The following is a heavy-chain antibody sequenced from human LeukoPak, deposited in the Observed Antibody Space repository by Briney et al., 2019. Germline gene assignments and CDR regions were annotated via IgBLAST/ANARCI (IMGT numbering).Heavy chain of an antibody. V-gene: IGHV3-9*01. CDR2: ISGNCGSR. Sequence: GGSLSLSCAASGFTFGGYGMHWGRQGPGKGLEWVSGISGNCGSRTYADPVKGRFTISRDNAKNSLYSQLKSLRSEDTASYYCAKDIGHIVVVPAAIPYYYGMDVWGQGTTVTVSS. D-gene: IGHD2-2*01. J-gene: IGHJ6*02. CDR1: GFTFGGYG. CDR3: AKDIGHIVVVPAAIPYYYGMDV.